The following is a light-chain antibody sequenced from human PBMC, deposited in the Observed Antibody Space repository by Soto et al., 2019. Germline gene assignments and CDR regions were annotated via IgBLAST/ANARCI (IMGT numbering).Light chain of an antibody. Sequence: EIVLTQSPATLSLSPGERATLSCRASQSVRSHLGWYQQKPGQAPRLLIYDASNRATGVPARFTGSGSGTDFTLTISSLEPEEFAVYYCQQRRDWLLTFGGGTKVEI. J-gene: IGKJ4*01. CDR1: QSVRSH. CDR2: DAS. V-gene: IGKV3-11*01. CDR3: QQRRDWLLT.